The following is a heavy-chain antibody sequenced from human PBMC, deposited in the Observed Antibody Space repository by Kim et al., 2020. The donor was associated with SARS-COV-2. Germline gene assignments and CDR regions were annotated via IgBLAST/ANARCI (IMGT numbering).Heavy chain of an antibody. CDR3: ARVVDILTGYPKQDYYYYGMDV. CDR2: INPNSGGT. V-gene: IGHV1-2*06. Sequence: ASVKVSCKASGYTFTGYYMHWVRQAPGQGLEWMGRINPNSGGTNYAQKFQGRVTMTRDTSISTAYMELSRLRSDDTAVYYCARVVDILTGYPKQDYYYYGMDVWGQGTTVTVSS. J-gene: IGHJ6*02. CDR1: GYTFTGYY. D-gene: IGHD3-9*01.